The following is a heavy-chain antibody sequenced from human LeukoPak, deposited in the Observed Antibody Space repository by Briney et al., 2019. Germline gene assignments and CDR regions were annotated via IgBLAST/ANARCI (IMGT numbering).Heavy chain of an antibody. V-gene: IGHV1-18*01. D-gene: IGHD6-6*01. CDR1: GYRFIDYG. Sequence: ASVKVSCIASGYRFIDYGITWVRQAPGQGREWIGWISGHDGYTNYVQKFHGRVTITTDTSTSTAYMELRTLRSDDTAVYYCARSRNIAAPSDYWGQGTLVTVSS. CDR2: ISGHDGYT. CDR3: ARSRNIAAPSDY. J-gene: IGHJ4*02.